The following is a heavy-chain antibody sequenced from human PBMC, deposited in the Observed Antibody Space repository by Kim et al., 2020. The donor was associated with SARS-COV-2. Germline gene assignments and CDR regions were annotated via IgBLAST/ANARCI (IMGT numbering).Heavy chain of an antibody. CDR3: ARRTPSAAGRNFDF. Sequence: YRPSFQGRVTFSADKSTATAYLQWNSLEASDTAMYYCARRTPSAAGRNFDFWGQGTLVTVSS. D-gene: IGHD6-13*01. V-gene: IGHV5-51*01. J-gene: IGHJ4*02.